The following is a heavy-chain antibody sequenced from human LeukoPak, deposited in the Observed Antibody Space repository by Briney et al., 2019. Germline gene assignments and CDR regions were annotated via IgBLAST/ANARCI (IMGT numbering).Heavy chain of an antibody. CDR1: GYSFTSYW. CDR3: ARLGYVCYESRGYPYYFDY. Sequence: GESLKISCKGSGYSFTSYWIGCVRPMPGKGLEWMGIINPGDSDTRYSPSFQGQVTMSADKSISTAYLQWSSLKASDTAMYYCARLGYVCYESRGYPYYFDYWGQGTLVTVSS. V-gene: IGHV5-51*01. CDR2: INPGDSDT. J-gene: IGHJ4*02. D-gene: IGHD3-22*01.